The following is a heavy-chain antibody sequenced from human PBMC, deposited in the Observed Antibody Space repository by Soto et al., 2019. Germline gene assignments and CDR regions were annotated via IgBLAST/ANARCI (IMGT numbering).Heavy chain of an antibody. V-gene: IGHV3-64D*09. J-gene: IGHJ2*01. CDR3: VKDRGHSWYFDL. Sequence: GESLKISCSASGFTFSSYAMHWVRQAPGKGLEYVSAISSNGGSTYYADSVKGRFTISRDNSKNTLYLQMSSLRAEDTAVYYCVKDRGHSWYFDLWGRGTLVTVSS. CDR1: GFTFSSYA. CDR2: ISSNGGST.